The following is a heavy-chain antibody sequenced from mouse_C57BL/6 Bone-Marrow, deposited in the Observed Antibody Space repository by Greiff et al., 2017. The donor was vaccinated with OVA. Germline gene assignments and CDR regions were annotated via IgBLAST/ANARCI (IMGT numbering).Heavy chain of an antibody. J-gene: IGHJ2*01. CDR3: ARDAGYGLDY. Sequence: EVQVVESGGGLVQSGRSLRLSCATSGFTFSDFYMEWVRQAPGKGLEWIAASRNKANDYTTEYSASVKGRFIVSRDTSQSILYLQMNALRAEDTAIYYCARDAGYGLDYWGQGTTLTVSS. CDR1: GFTFSDFY. CDR2: SRNKANDYTT. D-gene: IGHD2-10*02. V-gene: IGHV7-1*01.